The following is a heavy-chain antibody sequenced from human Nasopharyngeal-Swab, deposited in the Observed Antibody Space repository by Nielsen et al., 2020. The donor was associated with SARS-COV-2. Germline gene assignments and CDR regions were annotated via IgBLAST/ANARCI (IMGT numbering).Heavy chain of an antibody. CDR2: IGDKDHNYAT. J-gene: IGHJ4*02. V-gene: IGHV3-73*01. CDR3: TTDFYFDY. Sequence: LSLTCAASGFIFSASAMHWVLQAPGKGLEWLGRIGDKDHNYATTYGASVKGRFTISRDDSKNTAFLQMDSLKTEDTALYYCTTDFYFDYWGQGTLVTVSS. CDR1: GFIFSASA.